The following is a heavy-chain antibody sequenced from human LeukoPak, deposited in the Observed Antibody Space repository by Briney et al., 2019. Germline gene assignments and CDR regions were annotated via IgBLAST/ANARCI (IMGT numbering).Heavy chain of an antibody. D-gene: IGHD2-2*02. V-gene: IGHV3-23*01. CDR1: GFTFSSYA. CDR2: ISGSGGST. Sequence: QSGGSLRLSCAASGFTFSSYAMSWVRQAPGKGLEWVSAISGSGGSTYYADSVKGRFTISRDNSKNTLYLQMNSLRAEDTAVYYCARLVVVPAAIAYYYGMDVWGQGTTVTVSS. CDR3: ARLVVVPAAIAYYYGMDV. J-gene: IGHJ6*02.